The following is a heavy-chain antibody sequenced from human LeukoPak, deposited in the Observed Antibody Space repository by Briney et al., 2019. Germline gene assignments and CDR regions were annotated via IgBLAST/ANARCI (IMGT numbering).Heavy chain of an antibody. V-gene: IGHV3-30*18. CDR1: GFTFSSYN. Sequence: GGSLRLSCAASGFTFSSYNMHWVRQAPGKGLEWVAVFSYDGSTKYYADSVKGRFTISRDNSKNTLYLQMNSLRAEDTAVYYCAKDRAPVTTTIDYWGQGTLVTVSS. CDR3: AKDRAPVTTTIDY. D-gene: IGHD4-17*01. J-gene: IGHJ4*02. CDR2: FSYDGSTK.